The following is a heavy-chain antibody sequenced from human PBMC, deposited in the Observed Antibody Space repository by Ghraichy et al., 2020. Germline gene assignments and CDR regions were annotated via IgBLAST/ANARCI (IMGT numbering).Heavy chain of an antibody. Sequence: GGSLRLSCSASGFIFSGYWMTWVRQAPGKGLEWVADIKHDGSEKFQVDSVTGRFTISRDNAKNSLHLQVNSLRGDDTAVYYCARGRVAVTSTGTRYRGLDVWGPGTAVIVSS. J-gene: IGHJ6*02. CDR3: ARGRVAVTSTGTRYRGLDV. CDR1: GFIFSGYW. V-gene: IGHV3-7*03. CDR2: IKHDGSEK. D-gene: IGHD1-1*01.